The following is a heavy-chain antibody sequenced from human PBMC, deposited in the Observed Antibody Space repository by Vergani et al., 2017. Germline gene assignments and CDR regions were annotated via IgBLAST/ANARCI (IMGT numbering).Heavy chain of an antibody. CDR3: ARVTVVPAAIHAFDI. Sequence: QLQLQESGPGLVKPSETLSLTCTVSGGSISSSSYYWGWIRQPPGKGLEWIGSIYYSGSTYYNPSLKSRVTISVDTSKNQFSLKLSSVTAADTAVYYCARVTVVPAAIHAFDIWGQGTMVTVSS. V-gene: IGHV4-39*07. D-gene: IGHD2-2*01. CDR2: IYYSGST. CDR1: GGSISSSSYY. J-gene: IGHJ3*02.